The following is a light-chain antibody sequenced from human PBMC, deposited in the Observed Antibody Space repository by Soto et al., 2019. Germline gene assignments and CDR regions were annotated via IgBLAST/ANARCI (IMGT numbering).Light chain of an antibody. CDR1: QGISNY. Sequence: IQMTQSPSSLSASVGDRVTITCLVSQGISNYLAWYQQKPGKVPKLLIYAASTLQSGVPSRFSGSGSGTDFTLTISSLQSEDFAIYYCQQYNNWPAITFGQGTRLEIK. J-gene: IGKJ5*01. CDR3: QQYNNWPAIT. V-gene: IGKV1-27*01. CDR2: AAS.